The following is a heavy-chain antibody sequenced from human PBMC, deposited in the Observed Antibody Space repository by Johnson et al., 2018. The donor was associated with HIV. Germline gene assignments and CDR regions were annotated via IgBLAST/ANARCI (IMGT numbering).Heavy chain of an antibody. CDR2: IKRKTDGGTT. CDR3: AKDFDELSGFDI. Sequence: EVQLVESWGGLVKPGGSLRLSCAASGFTFTNAWMSWVRQAPGKGLEWVGRIKRKTDGGTTNYGAPVKGRFTISRDDSKNTLYLQMNSLRVEDTAVYYCAKDFDELSGFDIWGQGTMVTDSS. V-gene: IGHV3-15*01. D-gene: IGHD1-7*01. J-gene: IGHJ3*02. CDR1: GFTFTNAW.